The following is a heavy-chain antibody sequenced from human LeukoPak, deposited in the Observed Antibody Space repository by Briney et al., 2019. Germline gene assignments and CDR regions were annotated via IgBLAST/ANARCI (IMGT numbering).Heavy chain of an antibody. CDR2: IIPIFGTA. Sequence: SVKVSCKASGGTFSSYAISWVRQAPGQGLEWMGGIIPIFGTANYAQKFQGRVTITADVSTSTAYMELSSLRSEDTAVYYCAILPTYYYDSSGYYYFDYWGQGTLVTVSS. J-gene: IGHJ4*02. V-gene: IGHV1-69*01. CDR1: GGTFSSYA. D-gene: IGHD3-22*01. CDR3: AILPTYYYDSSGYYYFDY.